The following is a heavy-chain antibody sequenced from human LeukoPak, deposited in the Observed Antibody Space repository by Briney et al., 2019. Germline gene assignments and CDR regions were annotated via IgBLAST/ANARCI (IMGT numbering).Heavy chain of an antibody. CDR2: ISAYNGNT. V-gene: IGHV1-18*01. Sequence: ASVKVSCKASGYTFTSYGISWVRQAPGQGLEWMGWISAYNGNTNYAQKLQGRVTMTTDTSTSTAYMELRSLRSDDTAVYYCARDRPDYYGSGSSYYFDYCGQGTLVTVSS. J-gene: IGHJ4*02. D-gene: IGHD3-10*01. CDR1: GYTFTSYG. CDR3: ARDRPDYYGSGSSYYFDY.